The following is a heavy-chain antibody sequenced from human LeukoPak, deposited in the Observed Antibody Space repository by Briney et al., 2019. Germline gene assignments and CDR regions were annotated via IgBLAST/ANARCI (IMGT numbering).Heavy chain of an antibody. CDR2: IRSKANSYAT. V-gene: IGHV3-73*01. CDR3: TRPILPGPPPMDV. Sequence: GGSLRLSCAASGFTFSGSAMHWVRQASGKGLEWVGRIRSKANSYATAYAASVKGRFTIPRDDSKNTAYLQMNSLKTEDTAVYYCTRPILPGPPPMDVWGKGTTVTVSS. D-gene: IGHD1-14*01. J-gene: IGHJ6*03. CDR1: GFTFSGSA.